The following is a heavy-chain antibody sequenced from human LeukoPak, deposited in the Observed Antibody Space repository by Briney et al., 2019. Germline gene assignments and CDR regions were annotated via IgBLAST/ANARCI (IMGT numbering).Heavy chain of an antibody. CDR1: GGSFSGYY. V-gene: IGHV4-34*01. CDR2: INHSGGT. J-gene: IGHJ4*02. Sequence: SETLSLTCAVYGGSFSGYYWSWIRQPPGKGLEWIGEINHSGGTNYNPSLKSRVTISVDTSKNQFSLKLSSVTAADTAVYYCARGRRGHYWGQGTLVTVSS. CDR3: ARGRRGHY.